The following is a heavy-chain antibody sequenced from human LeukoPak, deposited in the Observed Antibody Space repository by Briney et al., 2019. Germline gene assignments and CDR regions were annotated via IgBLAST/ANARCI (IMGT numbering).Heavy chain of an antibody. CDR3: ATLGPAAPFDY. J-gene: IGHJ4*02. Sequence: TTSQTLSLTCTVSGGSISSDSYYWSWIRQPAGKGLEWIGRIYTSGSTYYNPSLKSRVTISVDTSKNQFSLKLSSVTAADTAVYYCATLGPAAPFDYWGQGTLVTVSS. D-gene: IGHD2-2*01. V-gene: IGHV4-61*02. CDR1: GGSISSDSYY. CDR2: IYTSGST.